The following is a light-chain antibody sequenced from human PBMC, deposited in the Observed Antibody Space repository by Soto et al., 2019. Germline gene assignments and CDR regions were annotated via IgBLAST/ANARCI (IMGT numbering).Light chain of an antibody. V-gene: IGKV1-8*01. CDR2: AAS. J-gene: IGKJ1*01. CDR1: QGISSY. Sequence: AIRMTQSPSSFSASTGDRVTITCRASQGISSYLAWYQQKPGKAPKLLIYAASTLRSGVPSRFSGSGSGTDFTLTISCLQSEDFASYYCQQYYSYPPTFCQGTKVEIK. CDR3: QQYYSYPPT.